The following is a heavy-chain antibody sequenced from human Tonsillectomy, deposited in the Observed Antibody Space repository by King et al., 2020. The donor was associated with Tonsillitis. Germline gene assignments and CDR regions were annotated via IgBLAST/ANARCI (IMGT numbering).Heavy chain of an antibody. J-gene: IGHJ4*02. CDR1: GYSFTGYY. D-gene: IGHD3-22*01. CDR3: ARVRYNYYDTSGYYDFDY. Sequence: QLVQSGAEVKKPGASVKVSCKASGYSFTGYYMHWVRQAPGQGLEWMGWINPKSGGTNYAQTFQDRVTMTRDTSISTAYMELSRLRSDDTAVYYCARVRYNYYDTSGYYDFDYWGQGTLVTVSS. V-gene: IGHV1-2*02. CDR2: INPKSGGT.